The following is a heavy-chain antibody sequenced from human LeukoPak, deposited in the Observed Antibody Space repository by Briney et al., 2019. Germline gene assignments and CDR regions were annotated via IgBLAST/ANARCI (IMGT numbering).Heavy chain of an antibody. D-gene: IGHD3-22*01. V-gene: IGHV4-59*01. CDR1: GGSISSYY. CDR3: ARVRDRSSYFYDLDY. Sequence: SETLSLTCTVSGGSISSYYWSWIRQPPGKGLEWIGCIHYSGSTNYNPSLKSRVTISVDTSKNQFSLKLSSVTAADTAVYYCARVRDRSSYFYDLDYWGQGTLVAVSS. J-gene: IGHJ4*02. CDR2: IHYSGST.